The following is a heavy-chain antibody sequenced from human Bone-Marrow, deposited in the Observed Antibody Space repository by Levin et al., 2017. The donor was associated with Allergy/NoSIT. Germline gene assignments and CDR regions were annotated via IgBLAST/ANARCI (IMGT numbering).Heavy chain of an antibody. CDR1: GFSLSTNGMR. D-gene: IGHD2/OR15-2a*01. Sequence: ESGPTLVKPTQALALTCSFSGFSLSTNGMRVSWIRQPPGKALEWLARIDWDDEKFYSTSLKNRLTISKDTSKNQVVLTMTTMDPLDTATSSSARTYCNPVHCYAFPCHFCLWGPSTLVTVSS. V-gene: IGHV2-70*04. CDR3: ARTYCNPVHCYAFPCHFCL. J-gene: IGHJ2*01. CDR2: IDWDDEK.